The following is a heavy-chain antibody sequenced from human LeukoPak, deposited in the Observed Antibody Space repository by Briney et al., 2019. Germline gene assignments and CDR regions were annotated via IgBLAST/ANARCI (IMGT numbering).Heavy chain of an antibody. CDR2: IYYSGST. CDR3: ARDRGYSGYDSGMDV. Sequence: PSETLSLTCTVSGVSISSYYWSWIRQPPGKGLEWIGYIYYSGSTNYNPSLKSRVTISVDTSKNQFSLKLSSVTAADTAVYYCARDRGYSGYDSGMDVWGQGTTVTVSS. V-gene: IGHV4-59*01. CDR1: GVSISSYY. J-gene: IGHJ6*02. D-gene: IGHD5-12*01.